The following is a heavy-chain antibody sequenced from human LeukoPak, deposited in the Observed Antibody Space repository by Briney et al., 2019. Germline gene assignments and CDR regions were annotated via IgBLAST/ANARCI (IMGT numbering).Heavy chain of an antibody. CDR1: GGSISSYY. Sequence: SETLSLTCTVSGGSISSYYWSWIRQPPGKGLQWIGYIYYSGSTNYNPSLKSRVTISVDTSKNQFSLKLSSVTAADTAVYYCARWAATYYYYYYMDVWGKGTTVTVSS. CDR2: IYYSGST. CDR3: ARWAATYYYYYYMDV. J-gene: IGHJ6*03. V-gene: IGHV4-59*01. D-gene: IGHD5-24*01.